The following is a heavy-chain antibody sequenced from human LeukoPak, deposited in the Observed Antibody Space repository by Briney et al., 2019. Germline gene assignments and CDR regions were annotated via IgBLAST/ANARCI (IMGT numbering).Heavy chain of an antibody. V-gene: IGHV3-30*03. J-gene: IGHJ4*02. CDR1: RFTFSSNG. CDR3: ARCYYDSSGYLDF. Sequence: PGRSLRLSCAASRFTFSSNGMHWVRQTPGKGLEWVAVISYDGSNKFYADSVKGRFTISRDNAKNSLYLQMNSLRAEDTAVYYCARCYYDSSGYLDFGGQGTLVTVSS. D-gene: IGHD3-22*01. CDR2: ISYDGSNK.